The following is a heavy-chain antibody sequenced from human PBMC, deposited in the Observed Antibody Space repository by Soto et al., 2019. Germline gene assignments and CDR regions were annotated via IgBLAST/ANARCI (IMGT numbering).Heavy chain of an antibody. Sequence: GGSLRLSCAASGFTFSTYWMNWVRQAPGKGLEWVTNIKQDGSEKYYVDSVKGRFAISRDNAKDSLFLQMNNLRAEDTAVYYCVRDWYTFWGMDVWGQGTTVTVSS. V-gene: IGHV3-7*01. CDR1: GFTFSTYW. CDR3: VRDWYTFWGMDV. J-gene: IGHJ6*02. D-gene: IGHD1-1*01. CDR2: IKQDGSEK.